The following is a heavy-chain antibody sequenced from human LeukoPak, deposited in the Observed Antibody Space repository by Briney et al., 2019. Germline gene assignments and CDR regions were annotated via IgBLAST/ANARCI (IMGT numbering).Heavy chain of an antibody. CDR2: LQSVGNT. CDR3: ARDSASYDSSGYYLYYFDY. Sequence: GGSLRLSCAASGFSVSSKYMSWVRQAPGKGLEWVSVLQSVGNTFYADSVKGRFSISRDRSKNTVYLQMDSLRAEDTAVYYCARDSASYDSSGYYLYYFDYWGQGILVTVSS. V-gene: IGHV3-53*01. CDR1: GFSVSSKY. D-gene: IGHD3-22*01. J-gene: IGHJ4*02.